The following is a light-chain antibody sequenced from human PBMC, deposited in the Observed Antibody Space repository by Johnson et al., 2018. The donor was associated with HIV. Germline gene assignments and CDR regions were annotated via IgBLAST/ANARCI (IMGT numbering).Light chain of an antibody. CDR2: DNN. CDR1: SSNIGNNY. CDR3: GTWDSSLRVGF. J-gene: IGLJ1*01. Sequence: QSLLTQAPSVSAAPGQKVTISCSGSSSNIGNNYVSWYQQLPGRAPKLLIYDNNKRPSGIPDRFSGSKSGPSATLGITGLQTGDEADYYCGTWDSSLRVGFFGTGTKVTVL. V-gene: IGLV1-51*01.